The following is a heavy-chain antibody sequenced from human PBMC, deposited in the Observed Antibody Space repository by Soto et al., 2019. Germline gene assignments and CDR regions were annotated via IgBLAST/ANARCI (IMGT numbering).Heavy chain of an antibody. J-gene: IGHJ4*02. D-gene: IGHD6-13*01. CDR1: GGSISSSNW. Sequence: PSETLSLTCAVSGGSISSSNWWSWVRQPPGKGLEWIGEIYHSGSTNYNPSLMGRVIISVDKSKNHFSLKLSSVTASDTAVYYCARVGFAGYSSIWYSFDYWGQGTLVTVSS. V-gene: IGHV4-4*02. CDR2: IYHSGST. CDR3: ARVGFAGYSSIWYSFDY.